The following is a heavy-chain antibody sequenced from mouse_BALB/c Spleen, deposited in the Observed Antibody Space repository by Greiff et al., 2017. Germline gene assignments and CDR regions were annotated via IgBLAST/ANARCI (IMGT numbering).Heavy chain of an antibody. V-gene: IGHV5-4*02. CDR2: ISDGGSYT. Sequence: DVKLVESGGGLVKPGGSLKLSCAASGFTFSDYYMYWVRQTPEKRLEWVATISDGGSYTYYPDSVKGRFTISRDNAKNNLYLQMSSLKSEDTAMYYCARGNYGSRRNAMDYWGQGTSVTVSS. J-gene: IGHJ4*01. CDR3: ARGNYGSRRNAMDY. CDR1: GFTFSDYY. D-gene: IGHD1-1*01.